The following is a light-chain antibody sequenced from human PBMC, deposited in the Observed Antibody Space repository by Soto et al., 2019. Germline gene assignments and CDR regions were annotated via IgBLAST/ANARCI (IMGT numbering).Light chain of an antibody. J-gene: IGKJ4*01. CDR1: HSISSY. Sequence: DIQMTQSTSSLSASVGDRVTITCRASHSISSYLNCYQQKPGKAPKLLIYAASSLQSGVPSRFSGSGSGTDFTLTISSLQPEDFATYYCQQSYSTPLTFGGGTKVEIK. V-gene: IGKV1-39*01. CDR2: AAS. CDR3: QQSYSTPLT.